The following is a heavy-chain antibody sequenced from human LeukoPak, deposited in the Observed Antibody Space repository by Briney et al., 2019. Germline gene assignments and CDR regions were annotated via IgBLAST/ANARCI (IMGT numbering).Heavy chain of an antibody. V-gene: IGHV4-4*09. Sequence: SETLSLTCTVSGGTISSYYWSWIRESPGRGLEWIGYIYITGSTNFNPSLKSRVTMSADTSRNQFSLNLTSVTAADTAVYYCARQSAYSNTFDYWGQGTLVTVSS. CDR3: ARQSAYSNTFDY. CDR2: IYITGST. J-gene: IGHJ4*02. CDR1: GGTISSYY. D-gene: IGHD4-11*01.